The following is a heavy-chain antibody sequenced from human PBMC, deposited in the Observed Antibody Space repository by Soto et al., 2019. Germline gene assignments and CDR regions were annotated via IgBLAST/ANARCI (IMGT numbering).Heavy chain of an antibody. CDR3: SRDRLVVVPRAVRSWRWFDP. J-gene: IGHJ5*02. Sequence: GGSLRLSCAASGFTFSSFSMHWVRQAPGKGLEWVAIISYDGINKYYADSVKGRFTISRDNSKNTLYLQMNSLRADDTAVYYFSRDRLVVVPRAVRSWRWFDPCGHGTLVTVSS. CDR1: GFTFSSFS. V-gene: IGHV3-30-3*01. CDR2: ISYDGINK. D-gene: IGHD2-15*01.